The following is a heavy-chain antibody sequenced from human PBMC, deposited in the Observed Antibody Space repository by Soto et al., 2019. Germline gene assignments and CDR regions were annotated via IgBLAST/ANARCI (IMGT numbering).Heavy chain of an antibody. CDR3: ARDSRATGAGAFDI. Sequence: QVQLVESGGGGVQPGRSLRLSCAACGFTLSSYAMHWVRQAPGQWLERLAVISYDGSNIYYADSVKGRFTISSANSKNTLHLQMSSLRAEDTAAHYCARDSRATGAGAFDIWGLGTMVTVSP. J-gene: IGHJ3*02. V-gene: IGHV3-30-3*01. CDR1: GFTLSSYA. CDR2: ISYDGSNI. D-gene: IGHD1-26*01.